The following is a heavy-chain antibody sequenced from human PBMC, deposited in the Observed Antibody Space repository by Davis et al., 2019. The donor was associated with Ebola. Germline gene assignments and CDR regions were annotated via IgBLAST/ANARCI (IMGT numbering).Heavy chain of an antibody. J-gene: IGHJ4*02. CDR1: GYTFTSYY. CDR3: ATFIAVAVLFDY. D-gene: IGHD6-19*01. CDR2: INPNSGGT. Sequence: ASVKVSCKASGYTFTSYYMHWVRQAPGQGLEWMGWINPNSGGTNYAQKFQGRVTMTRDTSISTAYMELSRLRSDDTAVYYCATFIAVAVLFDYWGQGTLVTVSS. V-gene: IGHV1-2*02.